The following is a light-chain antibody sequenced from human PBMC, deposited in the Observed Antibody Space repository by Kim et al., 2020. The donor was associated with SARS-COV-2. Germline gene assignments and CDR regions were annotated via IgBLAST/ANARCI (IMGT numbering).Light chain of an antibody. CDR3: QQRSNCPLT. J-gene: IGKJ4*01. Sequence: EIVLTQSPATLSLSPGERATLSCRASQSVSSYLAWYQQKPGQAPRLLIYDASNRATGIPARFSGSGSGTDFTLTISSLEPKDFAVYYCQQRSNCPLTFGGGTKVDIK. CDR1: QSVSSY. V-gene: IGKV3-11*01. CDR2: DAS.